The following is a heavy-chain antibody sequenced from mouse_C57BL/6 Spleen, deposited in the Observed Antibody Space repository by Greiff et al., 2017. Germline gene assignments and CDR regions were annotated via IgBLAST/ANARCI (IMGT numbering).Heavy chain of an antibody. D-gene: IGHD2-3*01. Sequence: QVQLKESGAELARPGASVKLSCKASGYTFTSYGISWVKQRTGQGLEWIGEIYPRSGNTYYNEKFKGKATLTADKSSSTAYMERRSLTSEDSAVYFCARYDGYDNFDYWGQGTTLTVSS. CDR3: ARYDGYDNFDY. CDR2: IYPRSGNT. V-gene: IGHV1-81*01. J-gene: IGHJ2*01. CDR1: GYTFTSYG.